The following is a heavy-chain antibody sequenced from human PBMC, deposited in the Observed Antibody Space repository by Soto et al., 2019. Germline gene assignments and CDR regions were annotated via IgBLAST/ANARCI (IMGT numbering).Heavy chain of an antibody. D-gene: IGHD4-17*01. CDR2: INAGNGNT. CDR3: ASQRTTVTNWFDP. J-gene: IGHJ5*02. Sequence: QVQLVQSGAEVKKPGASVKVSCKASGYTFTSYAMHWVRKAPGQRLEWMGWINAGNGNTKYSQKFQGRVTITRDTSASTAYMELSSLRSEDTAVYYCASQRTTVTNWFDPWGQGTLVTVSS. CDR1: GYTFTSYA. V-gene: IGHV1-3*01.